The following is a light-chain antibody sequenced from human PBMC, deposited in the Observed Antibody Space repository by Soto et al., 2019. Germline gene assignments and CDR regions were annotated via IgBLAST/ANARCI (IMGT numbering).Light chain of an antibody. CDR2: AAS. Sequence: EIQVTQSPTSLSASVGDRVTITCRASRSIGNNLNWYQQRPGKAPQLLIYAASSLQSGVPSRFSGSTSGTDFTLTINGLQPEDLATYYCQQSFSPHIAFGQGTRL. J-gene: IGKJ5*01. V-gene: IGKV1-39*01. CDR1: RSIGNN. CDR3: QQSFSPHIA.